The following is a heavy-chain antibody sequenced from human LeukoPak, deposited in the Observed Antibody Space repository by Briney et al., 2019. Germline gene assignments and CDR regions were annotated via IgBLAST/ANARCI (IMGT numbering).Heavy chain of an antibody. J-gene: IGHJ4*02. V-gene: IGHV3-74*01. Sequence: GGSLRLSCAASGFTSSSYWMHWVRQTPGKGLVWVSRINGARSSISYADSVKGRVTISRDNAKNTLYLQMNNLRAEDTAVYYCARGGDYKNDYWGQGTLVTVSS. CDR2: INGARSSI. D-gene: IGHD4-17*01. CDR1: GFTSSSYW. CDR3: ARGGDYKNDY.